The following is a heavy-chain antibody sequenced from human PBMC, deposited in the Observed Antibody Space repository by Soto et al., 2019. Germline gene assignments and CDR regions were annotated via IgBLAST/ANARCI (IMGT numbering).Heavy chain of an antibody. D-gene: IGHD4-17*01. CDR2: SNPNSGGT. V-gene: IGHV1-2*02. CDR1: GYTLTCCN. Sequence: ASGEVYCNASGYTLTCCNMHWVLQAPGTGLEWMGWSNPNSGGTNYAQKFQGRVTMTRDTSISTAYMEPSRLRSDDTAVYYCARGPNRYGDYAPPNYGMEVWGQGTTVTVSS. J-gene: IGHJ6*02. CDR3: ARGPNRYGDYAPPNYGMEV.